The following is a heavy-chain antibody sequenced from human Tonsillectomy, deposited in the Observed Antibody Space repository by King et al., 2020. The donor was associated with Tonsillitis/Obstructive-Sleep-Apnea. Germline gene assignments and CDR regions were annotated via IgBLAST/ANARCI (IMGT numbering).Heavy chain of an antibody. J-gene: IGHJ3*02. V-gene: IGHV2-5*02. CDR2: IYWDDDK. Sequence: TLKESGPTLVKPPQTLTLTCTFSGFSLSTSGVGVGWIRQPPGKALEWLALIYWDDDKRYSPSLKSRLTITKDTSKNQVVLTMTNMDPVDTATYYCAHRRGTAMVTDAFDIWGQGTMVTVSS. D-gene: IGHD5-18*01. CDR1: GFSLSTSGVG. CDR3: AHRRGTAMVTDAFDI.